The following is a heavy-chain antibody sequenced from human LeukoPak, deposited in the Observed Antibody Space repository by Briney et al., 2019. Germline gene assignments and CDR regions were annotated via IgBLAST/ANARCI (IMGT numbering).Heavy chain of an antibody. J-gene: IGHJ3*02. CDR1: GFTFDDYG. Sequence: GGSLRLSCAASGFTFDDYGMSWVRQAPGKGLEWVSGINWNGGSTGYADSVKGRFTISRDNAKNSLYLQMNSLRAEDTALYYCASEQRPCGGDCPGVGAFDIWGQGTMVTVSS. CDR3: ASEQRPCGGDCPGVGAFDI. CDR2: INWNGGST. V-gene: IGHV3-20*04. D-gene: IGHD2-21*01.